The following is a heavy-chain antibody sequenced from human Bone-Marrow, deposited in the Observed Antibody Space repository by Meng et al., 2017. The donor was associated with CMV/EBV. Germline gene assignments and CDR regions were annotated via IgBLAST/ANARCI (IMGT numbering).Heavy chain of an antibody. CDR3: ARAYYGSGSYSAFDI. J-gene: IGHJ3*02. CDR2: ISAYNGNT. CDR1: GYTFTSYG. Sequence: ASVKVSCKASGYTFTSYGISWVRQAPGQGLEGMGWISAYNGNTNYAQKLQGRVTMTTDTSTSTAYMELSSLRSEDTAVYYCARAYYGSGSYSAFDIWGQGTRVTVSS. V-gene: IGHV1-18*01. D-gene: IGHD3-10*01.